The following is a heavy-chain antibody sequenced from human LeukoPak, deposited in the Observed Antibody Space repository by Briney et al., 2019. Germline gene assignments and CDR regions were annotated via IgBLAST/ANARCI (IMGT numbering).Heavy chain of an antibody. CDR3: ARAYSGYAGRFDP. CDR2: IYYSGST. V-gene: IGHV4-39*01. Sequence: PSETLSPTCTVSGGSISSSGDYWGWIRQPPGKGLEWIGSIYYSGSTYYNPSVKSRVTISVDTSKNQFSLKLSSVAAADTAVYYCARAYSGYAGRFDPWGQGTLVTVSS. CDR1: GGSISSSGDY. J-gene: IGHJ5*02. D-gene: IGHD5-12*01.